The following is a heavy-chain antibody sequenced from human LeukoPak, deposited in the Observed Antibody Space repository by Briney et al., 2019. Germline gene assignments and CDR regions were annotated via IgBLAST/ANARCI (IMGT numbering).Heavy chain of an antibody. CDR2: IYPGDSDT. CDR1: GYSFTSYW. V-gene: IGHV5-51*01. J-gene: IGHJ5*01. Sequence: GESLKISCKGSGYSFTSYWIGWVRQMPGKGLEWVGIIYPGDSDTRYSPSFQGQVTISADKSISTAYLQSSSLKASDTALYYCARQEPGMVATFDYWGHGTLVTVSS. CDR3: ARQEPGMVATFDY. D-gene: IGHD5-12*01.